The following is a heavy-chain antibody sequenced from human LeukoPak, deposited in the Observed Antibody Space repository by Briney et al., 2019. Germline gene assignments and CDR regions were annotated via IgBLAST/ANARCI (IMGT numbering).Heavy chain of an antibody. CDR1: GYTFTSYA. V-gene: IGHV1-2*02. Sequence: ASVKVSCKASGYTFTSYAMNWVRQAPGQGLEWMGWINPNSGGTNYAQKFQGRVTMTRDTSISTAYMELSRLRSDDTAVYYCARHVVRGVIAIVFGYWGQGTLVTVSS. J-gene: IGHJ4*02. CDR2: INPNSGGT. CDR3: ARHVVRGVIAIVFGY. D-gene: IGHD3-10*01.